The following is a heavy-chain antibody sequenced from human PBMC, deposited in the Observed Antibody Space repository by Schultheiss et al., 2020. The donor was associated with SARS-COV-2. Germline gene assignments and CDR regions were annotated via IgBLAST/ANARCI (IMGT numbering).Heavy chain of an antibody. J-gene: IGHJ6*03. V-gene: IGHV3-23*01. CDR3: ARVSPFGELLIGYYYYMDV. Sequence: GGSLRLSCAASGFTFSSYAMSWVRQAPGKGLEWVSAISGSGGSTYYADSVKGRFTISRDNSKNTLYLQMNSLRAEDTAVYYCARVSPFGELLIGYYYYMDVWGKGTTVTVSS. CDR1: GFTFSSYA. D-gene: IGHD3-10*01. CDR2: ISGSGGST.